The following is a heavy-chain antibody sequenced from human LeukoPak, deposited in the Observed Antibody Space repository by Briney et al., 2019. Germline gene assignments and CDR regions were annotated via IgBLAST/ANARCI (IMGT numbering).Heavy chain of an antibody. Sequence: ASVNVSCKASGYTFTSYGISWVRQAAGQELEGMGWISAYNGNTNHAQTLQGRVTMTTATSPSTAYMAQSSLRSDDTAVYYCARDQTIFEVVAYGMDVWGQGTTVTVSS. V-gene: IGHV1-18*01. D-gene: IGHD3-3*01. CDR2: ISAYNGNT. CDR3: ARDQTIFEVVAYGMDV. J-gene: IGHJ6*02. CDR1: GYTFTSYG.